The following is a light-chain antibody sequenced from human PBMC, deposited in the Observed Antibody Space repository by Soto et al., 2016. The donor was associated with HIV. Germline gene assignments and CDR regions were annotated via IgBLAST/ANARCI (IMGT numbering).Light chain of an antibody. CDR3: QAWDSGTAV. V-gene: IGLV3-1*01. CDR2: QDD. J-gene: IGLJ2*01. CDR1: KLGDKY. Sequence: SYELTQPPSVSVSPGQTANITCSGDKLGDKYACWYQQEPGQSPVLVIYQDDKRPSGIPERFSGSNSGNTATLTISGTQTMDEADYYCQAWDSGTAVFGGGTKLTVL.